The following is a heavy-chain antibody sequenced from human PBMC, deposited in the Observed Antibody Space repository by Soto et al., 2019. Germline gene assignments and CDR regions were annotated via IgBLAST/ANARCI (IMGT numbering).Heavy chain of an antibody. CDR2: ISAYNGNT. CDR3: SRDCSGGSCWFDP. Sequence: ASVKVSCKASGYTFTSYGISWVRQAPGQGLEWMGWISAYNGNTNYAQKLQGRVTMTTDTSTSTAYMEMRSLRSEDTAVYYCSRDCSGGSCWFDPWGQGTLVTVS. D-gene: IGHD2-15*01. CDR1: GYTFTSYG. V-gene: IGHV1-18*01. J-gene: IGHJ5*02.